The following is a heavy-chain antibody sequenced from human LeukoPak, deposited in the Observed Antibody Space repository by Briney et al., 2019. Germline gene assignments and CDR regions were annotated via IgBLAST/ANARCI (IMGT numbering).Heavy chain of an antibody. J-gene: IGHJ3*02. D-gene: IGHD6-19*01. CDR3: AKAAVAGRDAFDI. V-gene: IGHV1-46*01. CDR2: INPSGGST. Sequence: ASVKVSCKASGYTFTSYYMHWVRQAPGQGLEWMGIINPSGGSTSYTQKFQGRVTMTRDTSTSTVYMELSSLRSEDTAVYYCAKAAVAGRDAFDIWGQGTMVTVSS. CDR1: GYTFTSYY.